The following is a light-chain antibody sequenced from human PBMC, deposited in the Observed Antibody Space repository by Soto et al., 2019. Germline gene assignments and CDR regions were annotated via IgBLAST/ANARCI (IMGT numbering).Light chain of an antibody. CDR3: KQSKSSPLT. V-gene: IGKV1-12*01. Sequence: IQMTQSPSSLPAPGGDRITITCRAGQSIDSWLACYQQKPGQAPQVLISAASTLRSGVPSRCSGSGSGTDFSLTISYLEPDDFASYDGKQSKSSPLTFSGGTKVVIK. CDR1: QSIDSW. J-gene: IGKJ4*01. CDR2: AAS.